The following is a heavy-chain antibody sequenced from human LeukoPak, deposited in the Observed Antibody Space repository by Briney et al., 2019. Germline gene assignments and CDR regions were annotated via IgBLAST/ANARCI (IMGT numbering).Heavy chain of an antibody. CDR2: ISGSGGTT. Sequence: PGESLRLSCAASGFTFSSYGMSWVRQAPGKGLEWVSSISGSGGTTYYADSVKGRFTISRDNSKNTLYLQMNSLRAADTAVYSCAKDPPTVMANAFHIWGQGTMVTVS. CDR3: AKDPPTVMANAFHI. J-gene: IGHJ3*02. CDR1: GFTFSSYG. D-gene: IGHD5-18*01. V-gene: IGHV3-23*01.